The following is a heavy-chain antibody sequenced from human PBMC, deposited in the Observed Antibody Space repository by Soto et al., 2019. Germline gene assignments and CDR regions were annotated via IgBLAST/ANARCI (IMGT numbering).Heavy chain of an antibody. CDR1: GFTFSSYA. V-gene: IGHV3-23*01. Sequence: PGGSLRLSCAASGFTFSSYAMSWVRQAPGKGLEWVSAISASGGSTNYANTLKGRVTITRDNSTNTQYLQMNGLRAEDTAVYYCAIDVPVSCSSPASSYYGFDLWGQGTTVTVSS. J-gene: IGHJ6*02. D-gene: IGHD6-6*01. CDR2: ISASGGST. CDR3: AIDVPVSCSSPASSYYGFDL.